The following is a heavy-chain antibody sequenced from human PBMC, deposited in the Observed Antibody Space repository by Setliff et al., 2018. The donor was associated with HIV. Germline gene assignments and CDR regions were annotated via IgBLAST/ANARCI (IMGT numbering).Heavy chain of an antibody. D-gene: IGHD3-10*01. CDR2: ISAYNGNT. J-gene: IGHJ4*02. CDR1: GYTFTSYG. CDR3: ARKGSGSSFDFEY. V-gene: IGHV1-18*01. Sequence: GASVKVSCKASGYTFTSYGISWVRQAPGQGLEWMGWISAYNGNTNYAQKLQGRVTLTRDTSASTAYMELSSLRSEDTAVYYCARKGSGSSFDFEYWGQGTLVTVSS.